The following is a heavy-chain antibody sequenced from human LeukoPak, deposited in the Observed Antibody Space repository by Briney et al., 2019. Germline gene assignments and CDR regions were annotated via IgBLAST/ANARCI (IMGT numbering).Heavy chain of an antibody. V-gene: IGHV3-30*02. CDR2: VRYDSTKK. CDR3: VPLSRNYYTLFGY. J-gene: IGHJ4*02. CDR1: GFTFRNYG. Sequence: PGGSLRLSCAAYGFTFRNYGIHWVRQAPGKGLEWVAFVRYDSTKKYYADSVKGRFTISRDNSKNTLYLQMNSLRAEDTGVYYCVPLSRNYYTLFGYWGQGTLVTVSS. D-gene: IGHD3-10*02.